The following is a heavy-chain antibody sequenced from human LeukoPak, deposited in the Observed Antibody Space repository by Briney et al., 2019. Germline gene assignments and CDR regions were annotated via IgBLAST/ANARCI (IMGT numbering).Heavy chain of an antibody. CDR3: ARDNTIFGVAHINY. CDR1: GFTFSSYS. D-gene: IGHD3-3*01. Sequence: PGGSLRLSCAASGFTFSSYSMNWVRQAPGKGLEWVSSISSSSSYIYYADSVKGRFTISRDNAKNSLYLQMNSLRAEDTAVYYCARDNTIFGVAHINYWGQGTLVTVSS. V-gene: IGHV3-21*01. CDR2: ISSSSSYI. J-gene: IGHJ4*02.